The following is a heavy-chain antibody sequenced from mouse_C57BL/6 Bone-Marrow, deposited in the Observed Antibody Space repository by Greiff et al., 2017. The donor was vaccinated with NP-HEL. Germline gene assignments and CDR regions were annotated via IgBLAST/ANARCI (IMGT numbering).Heavy chain of an antibody. CDR3: ARYPYYYGSSYAWFAY. D-gene: IGHD1-1*01. J-gene: IGHJ3*01. V-gene: IGHV1-59*01. CDR1: GYTFTSYW. Sequence: QVQLQQPGAELVRPGTSVKLSCKASGYTFTSYWMHWVKQRPGQGLEWIGVIDPSDSYTNYNQKFKGKATLTVDTSSSTAYMQLSSLTSEDSAVYYCARYPYYYGSSYAWFAYWGQGTLVTVSA. CDR2: IDPSDSYT.